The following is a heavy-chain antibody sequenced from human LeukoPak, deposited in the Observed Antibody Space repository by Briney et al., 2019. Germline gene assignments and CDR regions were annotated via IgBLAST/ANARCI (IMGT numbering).Heavy chain of an antibody. CDR2: INWNGGST. Sequence: GGSLRLSCAASGFTFDDYGMSWVRQAPGKGLEWVSGINWNGGSTGYADSVKGRFTISRDNAKNTLYVEMNSLRNEDTALYYCARSNYGYNQFDYWGQGTLVTVSS. J-gene: IGHJ4*02. V-gene: IGHV3-20*04. D-gene: IGHD3-10*01. CDR1: GFTFDDYG. CDR3: ARSNYGYNQFDY.